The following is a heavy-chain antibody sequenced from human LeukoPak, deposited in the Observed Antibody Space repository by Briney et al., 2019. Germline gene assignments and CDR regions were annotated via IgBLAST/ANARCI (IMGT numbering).Heavy chain of an antibody. CDR1: GFTFSTYW. CDR3: ARGGTWGSFDY. CDR2: IREDGSHE. Sequence: GGSLRLSCAASGFTFSTYWMNWVRQAPGKGLEWVAYIREDGSHENYVASVKGRFTISRDNAKKSLSLQLNSLRAEDTAVYFCARGGTWGSFDYWGQGTLVTVSS. D-gene: IGHD3-16*01. V-gene: IGHV3-7*01. J-gene: IGHJ4*02.